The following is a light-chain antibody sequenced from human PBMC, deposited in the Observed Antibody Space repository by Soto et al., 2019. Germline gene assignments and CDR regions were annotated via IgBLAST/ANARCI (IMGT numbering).Light chain of an antibody. CDR3: QSNDSSLSGYVV. CDR1: SSNIGACYD. V-gene: IGLV1-40*01. J-gene: IGLJ2*01. Sequence: QSVLTQPPSVSGAPGQRVTISCTGSSSNIGACYDVHWYQQLPGTAPKLLIYGNSNRPSGVPDRFSGSKSGTPASLAITGFEAEAEDDYYCQSNDSSLSGYVVFGGGTKLTVL. CDR2: GNS.